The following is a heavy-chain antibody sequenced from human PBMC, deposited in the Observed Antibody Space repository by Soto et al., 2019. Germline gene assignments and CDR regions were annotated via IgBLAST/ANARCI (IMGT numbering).Heavy chain of an antibody. CDR2: ISYDGSNK. Sequence: QVQLVESGGGVVQPGSSLRLSCAASGFTFSSYAMHWVRQAPGKGLEWVAVISYDGSNKYYADSVKGRFTISRDNSKNTLYLQMNSLRAEDTAVYYCARESGGGAFDIWGQGTMVTVSS. J-gene: IGHJ3*02. D-gene: IGHD2-15*01. CDR1: GFTFSSYA. V-gene: IGHV3-30-3*01. CDR3: ARESGGGAFDI.